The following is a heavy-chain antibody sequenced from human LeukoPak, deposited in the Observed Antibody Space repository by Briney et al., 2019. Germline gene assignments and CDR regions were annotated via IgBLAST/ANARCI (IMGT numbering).Heavy chain of an antibody. V-gene: IGHV4-31*03. CDR3: ARDPHYCSGSYYTGWVDP. CDR2: IYYSGST. Sequence: SQTLSLTCTVSGGSISSGGYYWSWIRQHPGKGLEWIGYIYYSGSTYYNPSLKSRVTISVDTSKNQFSLKLSSGTAADTAVYYCARDPHYCSGSYYTGWVDPWGQGTPVSVSS. D-gene: IGHD3-10*01. J-gene: IGHJ5*02. CDR1: GGSISSGGYY.